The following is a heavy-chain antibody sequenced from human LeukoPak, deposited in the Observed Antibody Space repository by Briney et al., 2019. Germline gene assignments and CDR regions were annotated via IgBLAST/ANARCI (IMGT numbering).Heavy chain of an antibody. V-gene: IGHV1-69*13. D-gene: IGHD3-3*01. CDR2: IIPIFGTA. CDR1: GGTFSSYA. J-gene: IGHJ4*02. CDR3: ASSLRFLEWLLSFDY. Sequence: GASVKVSCKASGGTFSSYAISWVRQAPGQGLEWMGGIIPIFGTANYAQKFQGRVTITADESTSTAYMELSSLRSEDTAVYYCASSLRFLEWLLSFDYWGQGTLVTVSS.